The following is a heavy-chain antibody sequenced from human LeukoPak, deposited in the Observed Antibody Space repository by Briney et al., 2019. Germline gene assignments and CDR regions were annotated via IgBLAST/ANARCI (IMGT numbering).Heavy chain of an antibody. V-gene: IGHV1-69*04. CDR1: GGTFSSYA. J-gene: IGHJ4*02. CDR3: ARNPVPAAPFDY. D-gene: IGHD2-2*01. Sequence: ASVKVSCKASGGTFSSYAISWVRQAPGQGLEWMGRIIPILGIANYAQKFQGRVTITADKSTSTAYMELSSLRSEDTALYYCARNPVPAAPFDYWGQGTLVTVSS. CDR2: IIPILGIA.